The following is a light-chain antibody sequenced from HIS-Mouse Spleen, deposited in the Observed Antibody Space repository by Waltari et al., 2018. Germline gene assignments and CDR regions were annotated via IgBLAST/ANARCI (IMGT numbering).Light chain of an antibody. CDR2: AAS. CDR1: QGISSY. Sequence: IQLTQSPSFLSASVGDRVTITCRASQGISSYLAWYQQKPGKAPKLLIYAASTLQSGVPSRFSGSGSGTEFTLTISSMQSEDFAVYYCQQYNNWWTFGQGTKVEIK. CDR3: QQYNNWWT. V-gene: IGKV1-9*01. J-gene: IGKJ1*01.